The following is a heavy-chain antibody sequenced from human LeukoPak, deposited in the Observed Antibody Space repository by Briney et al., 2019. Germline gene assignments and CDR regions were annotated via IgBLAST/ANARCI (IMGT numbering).Heavy chain of an antibody. D-gene: IGHD6-13*01. J-gene: IGHJ4*02. CDR1: GFTVSTNY. CDR3: AKVEGAAAGRVGNDY. CDR2: ISGSGGST. V-gene: IGHV3-23*01. Sequence: PGGSLRLSCAASGFTVSTNYMSWVRQAPGKGLEWVSAISGSGGSTYYADSVKGRFTISRNNSKNTLYLQMDSLRAEDTAVYYCAKVEGAAAGRVGNDYWGQGTLVTVSS.